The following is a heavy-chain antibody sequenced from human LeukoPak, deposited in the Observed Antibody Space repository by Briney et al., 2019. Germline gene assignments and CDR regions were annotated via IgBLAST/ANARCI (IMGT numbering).Heavy chain of an antibody. D-gene: IGHD7-27*01. J-gene: IGHJ3*02. Sequence: GGSLRLSCAASGFTVSSNYMSWVRQAPGKGLEWVSVFYGGSSTFYADSVKGRFTISRDNSKNTLYLQMNSLRAEDTAVYYCARRSTLLGMSGAFDIWGQGTMVTVSS. CDR2: FYGGSST. CDR1: GFTVSSNY. V-gene: IGHV3-53*01. CDR3: ARRSTLLGMSGAFDI.